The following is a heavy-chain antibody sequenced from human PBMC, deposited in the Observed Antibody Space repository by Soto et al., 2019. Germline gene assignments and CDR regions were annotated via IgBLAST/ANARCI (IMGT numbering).Heavy chain of an antibody. D-gene: IGHD2-8*01. V-gene: IGHV1-2*02. J-gene: IGHJ4*02. CDR1: GYTFTGYY. Sequence: SCKASGYTFTGYYMHWVRQAPGQGLEWMGWINPNSGGTNYAQKFRGRVTMTRDTSISTAYMELSRLRSDDTAVYYCEREGYCTNGVCYTSGYWGQGTLVTVSS. CDR2: INPNSGGT. CDR3: EREGYCTNGVCYTSGY.